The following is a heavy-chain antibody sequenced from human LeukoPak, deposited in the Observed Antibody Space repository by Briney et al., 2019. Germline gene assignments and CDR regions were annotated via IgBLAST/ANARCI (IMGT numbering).Heavy chain of an antibody. Sequence: GGSLRLSCAASGFTVSSNYMNWVRQAPGKGLEWVSVIYSGGSTYYADSVKGRFTISRDNSKNTLYLQMNSLRAEDTAVYYCAKSMSCSSTSCYKRYFDYWGQGTLVTVSS. J-gene: IGHJ4*02. V-gene: IGHV3-53*01. CDR2: IYSGGST. CDR3: AKSMSCSSTSCYKRYFDY. D-gene: IGHD2-2*02. CDR1: GFTVSSNY.